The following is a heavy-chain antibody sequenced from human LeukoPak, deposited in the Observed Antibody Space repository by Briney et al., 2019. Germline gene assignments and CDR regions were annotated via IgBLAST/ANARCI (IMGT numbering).Heavy chain of an antibody. D-gene: IGHD3-10*01. CDR3: AKSYWDRFDAFDI. CDR2: ISGGGGST. Sequence: GGSLRLSCAASGFTFNNYAMSWVRQIPGKGLEWVSRISGGGGSTDYTDSVKGRFTISRDNSKNTLYLQMNSLTSEDTAVYYCAKSYWDRFDAFDIWGQGTMVTVSS. CDR1: GFTFNNYA. J-gene: IGHJ3*02. V-gene: IGHV3-23*01.